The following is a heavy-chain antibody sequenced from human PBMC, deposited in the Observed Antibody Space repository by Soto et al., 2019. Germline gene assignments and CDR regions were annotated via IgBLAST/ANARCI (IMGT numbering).Heavy chain of an antibody. V-gene: IGHV3-49*03. Sequence: SLRLSCTASGFTFGDYAMSWFRQAPGKGLEWVGFIRSKAYGGTTEYAASVKGRFTISRDDSKSIAYLQMNSLKTEDTAVYYCTRDSSIAARQLDYWGQGTLVTV. CDR2: IRSKAYGGTT. D-gene: IGHD6-6*01. J-gene: IGHJ4*02. CDR3: TRDSSIAARQLDY. CDR1: GFTFGDYA.